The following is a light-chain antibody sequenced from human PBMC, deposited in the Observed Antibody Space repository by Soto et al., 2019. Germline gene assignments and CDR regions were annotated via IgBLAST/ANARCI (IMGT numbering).Light chain of an antibody. CDR3: QHYYSYGT. CDR1: QSFSTW. J-gene: IGKJ1*01. Sequence: DIQMTQSPSTLSAALGDRLTITSRSIQSFSTWFAWYHQKPRRAPTLRIHYASSLESGVRSRFSGSGSGIEFTITIRSLQDDAFETYYWQHYYSYGTFGQGTKVDI. V-gene: IGKV1-5*01. CDR2: YAS.